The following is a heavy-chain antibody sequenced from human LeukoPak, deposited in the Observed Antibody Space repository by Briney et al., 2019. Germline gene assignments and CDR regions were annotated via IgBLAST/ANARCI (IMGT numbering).Heavy chain of an antibody. J-gene: IGHJ3*02. CDR3: ARRIAVAGMDAFDI. CDR2: IIPILGIA. CDR1: GGTFSSYA. D-gene: IGHD6-19*01. V-gene: IGHV1-69*04. Sequence: SVKVSCKASGGTFSSYAISWVRQAPGQGLEWMGRIIPILGIANYAQKFQGRVTITADKSTSTAYMELSSLRSEDTAVYYCARRIAVAGMDAFDIWGQGTMVTVSS.